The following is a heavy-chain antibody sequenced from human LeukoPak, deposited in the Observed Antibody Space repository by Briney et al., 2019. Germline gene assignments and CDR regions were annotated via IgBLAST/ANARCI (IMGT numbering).Heavy chain of an antibody. CDR3: ARDPGCCPFDH. CDR1: GFTFSSYE. V-gene: IGHV3-48*03. CDR2: ISSSGSTI. Sequence: GGSLRLSCAASGFTFSSYEMNWVRQAPGKGLEWVSYISSSGSTIYYADSVKGRFTISRDNAKNSLYLQMNSLRAEDTAVYYCARDPGCCPFDHWGQGTLVTVSS. J-gene: IGHJ4*02. D-gene: IGHD2-8*01.